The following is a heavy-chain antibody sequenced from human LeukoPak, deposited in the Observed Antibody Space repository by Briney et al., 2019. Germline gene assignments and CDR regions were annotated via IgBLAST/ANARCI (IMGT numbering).Heavy chain of an antibody. CDR3: ARHGIAAAGTRFGDRNYYYYGMDV. D-gene: IGHD6-13*01. Sequence: GESLKISCKGSGYSFTSYWIGWVRQMPGKGLEWMGIIYPGDSDTRYSPSFQGQVTISADKSISTAYLQWSSLKASDTAMYYCARHGIAAAGTRFGDRNYYYYGMDVWGQGTTVTVSS. J-gene: IGHJ6*02. V-gene: IGHV5-51*01. CDR1: GYSFTSYW. CDR2: IYPGDSDT.